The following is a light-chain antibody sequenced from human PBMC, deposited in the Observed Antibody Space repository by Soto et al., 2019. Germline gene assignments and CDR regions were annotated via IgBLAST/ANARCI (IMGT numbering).Light chain of an antibody. Sequence: EIVLTQSPGTLSLSPGERATLSCRASQSVSSSYLAWYQQKPGQAPRLLIYGASSRATGIPARFSGSGSGTEFTLTISSLQSEDFAVYYCQQYTNWPPNTFGQGTRLEIK. J-gene: IGKJ5*01. CDR1: QSVSSSY. V-gene: IGKV3-15*01. CDR3: QQYTNWPPNT. CDR2: GAS.